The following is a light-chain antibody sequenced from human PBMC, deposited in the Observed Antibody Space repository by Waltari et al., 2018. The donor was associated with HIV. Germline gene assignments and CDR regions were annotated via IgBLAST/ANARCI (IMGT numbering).Light chain of an antibody. Sequence: QSALTQPASVSGSPGQSITISCTGTSSDVGGYNYFSWYQQHPGKAPKPMIYDVSNRPSGVSNRFSGSKSGNTASLTISGLQAEDEADYYCSSYTSSSTPYWVFGGGTKLTVL. CDR2: DVS. J-gene: IGLJ3*02. CDR1: SSDVGGYNY. CDR3: SSYTSSSTPYWV. V-gene: IGLV2-14*03.